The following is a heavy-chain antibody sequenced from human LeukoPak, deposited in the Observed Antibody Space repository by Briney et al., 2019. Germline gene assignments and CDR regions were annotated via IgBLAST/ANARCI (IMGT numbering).Heavy chain of an antibody. J-gene: IGHJ4*02. D-gene: IGHD3-10*01. Sequence: ASVKLSCKVSGYTLTELYMHWVRQAPGKGLEWMGGFDPEDGEAIYAQKFQGRVTMTEDTTTDTAYMELSSLRSEDTAVYYCATLIMVRGVTNDYWGQGTLVTVSS. CDR2: FDPEDGEA. CDR1: GYTLTELY. V-gene: IGHV1-24*01. CDR3: ATLIMVRGVTNDY.